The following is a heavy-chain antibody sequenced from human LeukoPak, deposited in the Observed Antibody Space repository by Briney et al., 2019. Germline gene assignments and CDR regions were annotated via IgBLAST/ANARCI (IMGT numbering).Heavy chain of an antibody. D-gene: IGHD3-22*01. V-gene: IGHV4-61*02. CDR3: ASGPFYYYDSSGCFFDY. CDR2: IYTSGST. Sequence: SETLSLTCTVSGGSISSGSYYWSWIRQPAGKGLEWIGRIYTSGSTNYNPSLKSRVTISVDTSKNQFSLKLSSVTAADTAVYYCASGPFYYYDSSGCFFDYWGQGTLVTVSS. CDR1: GGSISSGSYY. J-gene: IGHJ4*02.